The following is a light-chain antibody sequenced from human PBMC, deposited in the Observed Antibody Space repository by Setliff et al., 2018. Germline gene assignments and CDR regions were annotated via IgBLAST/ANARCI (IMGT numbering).Light chain of an antibody. Sequence: QSVLTQPPSASGTPGQRVTISCSGRSSNIGSNTVNWYQQLPGTAPKLLIYSNNQRPSGVPDRFSGSESGTSASLAISGLQSEDEADYYCAAWDDSLNGHVFGTGTKVTV. CDR1: SSNIGSNT. CDR2: SNN. J-gene: IGLJ1*01. CDR3: AAWDDSLNGHV. V-gene: IGLV1-44*01.